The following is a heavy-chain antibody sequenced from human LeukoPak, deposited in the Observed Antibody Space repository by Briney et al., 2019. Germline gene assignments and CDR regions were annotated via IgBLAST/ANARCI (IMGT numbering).Heavy chain of an antibody. D-gene: IGHD2-15*01. V-gene: IGHV3-15*01. J-gene: IGHJ3*02. CDR1: GFTFSNAW. CDR3: TTPQYCSGGSCYSFAFDI. Sequence: GGSLRLSCAASGFTFSNAWMSWVRQAPGKGLEWVGRIKSKTDGGTTDYAAPVKGRFTISRDDSKNTLYLQMNSLKTEDTAVYYCTTPQYCSGGSCYSFAFDIWGQGTMVTVSS. CDR2: IKSKTDGGTT.